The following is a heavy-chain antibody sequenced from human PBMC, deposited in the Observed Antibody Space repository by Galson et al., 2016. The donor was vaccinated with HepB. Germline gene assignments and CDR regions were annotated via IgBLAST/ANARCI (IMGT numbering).Heavy chain of an antibody. V-gene: IGHV1-46*01. J-gene: IGHJ4*02. Sequence: SVKVSCKASGYIFTAHYMHWVRQAPGQGLEWMGIINPSRGSTSYTQKFHGRITMTSDSSTNTVYMELSSLTYGDTAVYFCARAASEIPRVISDSWGQGSLVSVSS. D-gene: IGHD2-21*01. CDR3: ARAASEIPRVISDS. CDR1: GYIFTAHY. CDR2: INPSRGST.